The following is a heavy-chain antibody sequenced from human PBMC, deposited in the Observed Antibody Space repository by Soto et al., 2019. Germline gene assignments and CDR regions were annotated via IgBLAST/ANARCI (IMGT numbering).Heavy chain of an antibody. J-gene: IGHJ3*02. D-gene: IGHD2-2*01. V-gene: IGHV2-5*02. CDR1: GFSLSTSGVG. Sequence: QITLKESGPTLVKPTQTLTLTCTFSGFSLSTSGVGVGWIRQPPGKALEWLALIYWDDDKRYSPSLNSRLTITKDTTKNQVVLTMTNMDPVDTATYYCAHSSTSTYAFDIWGQGTMVTVS. CDR2: IYWDDDK. CDR3: AHSSTSTYAFDI.